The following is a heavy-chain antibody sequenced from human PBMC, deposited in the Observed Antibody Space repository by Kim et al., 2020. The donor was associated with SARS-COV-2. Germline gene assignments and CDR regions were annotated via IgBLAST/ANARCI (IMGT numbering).Heavy chain of an antibody. CDR3: ARHPVPAAMNYCYYGMDV. D-gene: IGHD2-2*01. Sequence: SETLSLTCTVSGGSISSSSYYWGWIRQPPGKGLEWIGSIYYSGSTYYNPSLKSRVTISVDTSKNQFSLKLSPVTAADTAVYYCARHPVPAAMNYCYYGMDVWGQGTTVTLSS. V-gene: IGHV4-39*01. CDR2: IYYSGST. CDR1: GGSISSSSYY. J-gene: IGHJ6*02.